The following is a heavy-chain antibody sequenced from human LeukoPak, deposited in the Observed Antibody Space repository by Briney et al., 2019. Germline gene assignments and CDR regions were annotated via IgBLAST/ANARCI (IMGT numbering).Heavy chain of an antibody. D-gene: IGHD3-10*01. V-gene: IGHV1-18*01. CDR3: ARDYYYGSGSYYNAYNCFDP. Sequence: GASVKVSCKASGYTFGNHGISWVRQAPGQGLEWMGWISAYNGDRNYAQKFQGRATMTTDTTTSTAYMELGSLRSDDTAVYYCARDYYYGSGSYYNAYNCFDPWGQGTLVTVSP. J-gene: IGHJ5*02. CDR1: GYTFGNHG. CDR2: ISAYNGDR.